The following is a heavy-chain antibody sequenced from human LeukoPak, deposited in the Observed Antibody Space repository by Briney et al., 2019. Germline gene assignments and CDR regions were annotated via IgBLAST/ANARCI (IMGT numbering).Heavy chain of an antibody. CDR3: ARVYYSNSYDYWYFDL. CDR2: IFYSGGA. CDR1: GGSIRSYY. D-gene: IGHD6-13*01. V-gene: IGHV4-59*01. J-gene: IGHJ2*01. Sequence: SETLSLTCAVSGGSIRSYYWSWIRQPPGKGLEWIGYIFYSGGANYNPSLKSRVTISVDTSKNQFSLKLTSVTAADTAVYYCARVYYSNSYDYWYFDLWGRGTLVTVSS.